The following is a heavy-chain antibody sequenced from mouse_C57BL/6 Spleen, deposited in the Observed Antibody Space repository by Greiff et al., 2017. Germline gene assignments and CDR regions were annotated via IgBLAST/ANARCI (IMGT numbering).Heavy chain of an antibody. CDR3: ARLGLTGGYFDY. J-gene: IGHJ2*01. Sequence: QVQLQQPGAELVRPGSSVKLSCKASGYTFTSYWMHWVKQRPIQGLEWIGNIDPSDSETHYNQKFKDKATLTVDKSSSTAYMQLSSLTSEDSAVYYGARLGLTGGYFDYWGQGTTLTVSS. D-gene: IGHD4-1*01. CDR2: IDPSDSET. V-gene: IGHV1-52*01. CDR1: GYTFTSYW.